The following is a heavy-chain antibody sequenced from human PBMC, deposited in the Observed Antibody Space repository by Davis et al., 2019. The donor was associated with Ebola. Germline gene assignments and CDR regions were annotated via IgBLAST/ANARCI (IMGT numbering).Heavy chain of an antibody. CDR2: VFLKSGAT. V-gene: IGHV1-2*06. CDR3: ARGHNYAHEY. CDR1: GDTFTDYN. J-gene: IGHJ4*02. D-gene: IGHD4-11*01. Sequence: ASVKDSCKASGDTFTDYNIHWMRQAPGQGLEWLGRVFLKSGATNYAQKVRGRVTMTRDTSISTVYMELSSLRYDNTADYYCARGHNYAHEYWGQGTLVTVSS.